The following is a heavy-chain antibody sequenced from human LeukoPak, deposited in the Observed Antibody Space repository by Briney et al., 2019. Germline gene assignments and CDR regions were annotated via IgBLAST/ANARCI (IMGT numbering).Heavy chain of an antibody. J-gene: IGHJ4*02. D-gene: IGHD2-2*01. Sequence: GGSLRLPCAASGFTFSSYAMSWVRQAPGKGLEWVSAISGSGGSTYYADSVKGRFTISRDNSKNTLYLQMNSLRAEDTAVYYCAKTGGGYCSSTSCPFDYWSQGTLVTVSS. CDR2: ISGSGGST. CDR1: GFTFSSYA. V-gene: IGHV3-23*01. CDR3: AKTGGGYCSSTSCPFDY.